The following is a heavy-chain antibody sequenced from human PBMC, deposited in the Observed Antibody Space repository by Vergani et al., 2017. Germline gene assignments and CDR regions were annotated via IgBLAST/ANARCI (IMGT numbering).Heavy chain of an antibody. D-gene: IGHD3-22*01. CDR3: ARVRRDDNSGYYYYYGMDV. V-gene: IGHV4-30-4*01. CDR1: GGSISSGDYY. CDR2: IYYSGST. J-gene: IGHJ6*02. Sequence: QVQLQESGPGLVKPSQTLSLTCTVSGGSISSGDYYWSWLRQPPGKGLEWIGYIYYSGSTYYNPSLKSRVTISVDTSKNQFSLKLSSVTAADTAVYYCARVRRDDNSGYYYYYGMDVWGQGTTVTVSS.